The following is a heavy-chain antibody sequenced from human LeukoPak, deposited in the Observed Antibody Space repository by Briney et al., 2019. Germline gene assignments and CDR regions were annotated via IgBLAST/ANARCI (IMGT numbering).Heavy chain of an antibody. D-gene: IGHD2-2*01. CDR2: IWYDGSNK. CDR1: GFSFSKSA. Sequence: GRSLRLSCAASGFSFSKSAMHWVRQAPGKGLEWVAVIWYDGSNKYYADSVKGRFTISRDNSKNTLYLQMNSLRAEDTAVYYCARDGVRTVPAAMGGWFDPWGQGTLVTVSS. J-gene: IGHJ5*02. CDR3: ARDGVRTVPAAMGGWFDP. V-gene: IGHV3-33*08.